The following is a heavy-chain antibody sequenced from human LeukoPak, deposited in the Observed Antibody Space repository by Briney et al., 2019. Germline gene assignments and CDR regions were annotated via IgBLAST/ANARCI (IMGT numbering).Heavy chain of an antibody. Sequence: SETLSLTCTVSGGSISSSSYYWGWIRQPPGKGLEWIGSIYHSGSTYYNPSLKSRVTISVDTSKNQFSLKLSSVTAADTAVYYCARHRGRDGYNFYYYGMDVWGQGTTVTVSS. D-gene: IGHD5-24*01. CDR2: IYHSGST. V-gene: IGHV4-39*01. CDR1: GGSISSSSYY. CDR3: ARHRGRDGYNFYYYGMDV. J-gene: IGHJ6*02.